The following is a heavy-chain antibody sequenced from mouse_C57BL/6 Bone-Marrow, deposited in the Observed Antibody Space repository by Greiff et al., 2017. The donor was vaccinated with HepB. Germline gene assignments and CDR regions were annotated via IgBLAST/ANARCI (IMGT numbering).Heavy chain of an antibody. CDR3: ARWGWLLPFDY. V-gene: IGHV1-69*01. J-gene: IGHJ2*01. Sequence: VQLQQPGAELVMPGASVKLSCKASGYTFTSYWMPWVKQRPGQGLEWIGEIDPSDSYTNYNQKFKGKSTLTVDKSSSTAYMQLSSLTSEDSAVYYCARWGWLLPFDYWGQGTTLTVSS. D-gene: IGHD2-3*01. CDR2: IDPSDSYT. CDR1: GYTFTSYW.